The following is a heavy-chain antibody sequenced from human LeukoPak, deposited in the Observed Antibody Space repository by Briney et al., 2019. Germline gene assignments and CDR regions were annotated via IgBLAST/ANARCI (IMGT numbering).Heavy chain of an antibody. J-gene: IGHJ3*02. CDR2: IYHSGST. V-gene: IGHV4-34*01. CDR3: ARGAYYYDSSGPEDAFDI. Sequence: SETLSLTCAVYGGSFSGYYWSWIRQPPGKGLEWIGEIYHSGSTNYNPSLKSRVTISVDKSKNQFSLKLSSVTAADTAVYYCARGAYYYDSSGPEDAFDIWGQGTMVTVSS. D-gene: IGHD3-22*01. CDR1: GGSFSGYY.